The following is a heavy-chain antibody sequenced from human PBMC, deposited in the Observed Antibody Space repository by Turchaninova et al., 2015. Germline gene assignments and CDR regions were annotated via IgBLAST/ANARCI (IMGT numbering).Heavy chain of an antibody. CDR3: ARGGYGDYQDAFDI. Sequence: QVQLPQWGAGLLKPSETLSITCAVYGGSFRDYYWSWIRQPPGKGVEWIGEINHSGSTNYNPALKSRVTISVDTSKTQFSLKLSSVTAADTAVYYCARGGYGDYQDAFDIWGQGTMVTVSS. CDR1: GGSFRDYY. CDR2: INHSGST. V-gene: IGHV4-34*01. J-gene: IGHJ3*02. D-gene: IGHD4-17*01.